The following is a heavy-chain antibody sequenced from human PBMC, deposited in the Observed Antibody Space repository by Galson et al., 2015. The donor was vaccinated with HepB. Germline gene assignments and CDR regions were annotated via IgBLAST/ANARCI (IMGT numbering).Heavy chain of an antibody. CDR2: ISSSSSYI. J-gene: IGHJ4*02. CDR1: GFTFSSYS. V-gene: IGHV3-21*01. D-gene: IGHD3-3*01. CDR3: ARNFGVEYYFDY. Sequence: SLRLSCAASGFTFSSYSMNWVRQAPGKGLEWVSSISSSSSYIYYADSVKGRFTISRDNAKNSLYLQMNSLRAEDTAVYYCARNFGVEYYFDYWGQGTLVTVSS.